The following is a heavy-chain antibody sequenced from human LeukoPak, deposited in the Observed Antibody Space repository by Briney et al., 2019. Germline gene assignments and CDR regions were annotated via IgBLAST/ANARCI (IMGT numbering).Heavy chain of an antibody. J-gene: IGHJ5*02. Sequence: AGGSLRLSCAASGFTFDDYAMHWVRQVPGKGLEWVSGITWSGDNMGYMDSVKGRFTISRDNAKKSLYLQMNSLRSEDTAFYYCTREITVTTGMPNWFDPWGQGTLVIVSS. CDR3: TREITVTTGMPNWFDP. V-gene: IGHV3-9*01. CDR1: GFTFDDYA. CDR2: ITWSGDNM. D-gene: IGHD4-17*01.